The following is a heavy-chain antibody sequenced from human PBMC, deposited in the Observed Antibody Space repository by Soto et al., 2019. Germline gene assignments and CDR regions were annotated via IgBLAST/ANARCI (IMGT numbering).Heavy chain of an antibody. CDR3: ARKGYIGNFGLDV. V-gene: IGHV1-18*01. CDR2: ISISKGKT. CDR1: GYTFRNYD. Sequence: QVQLVQSGAEVKRPEASVKVSCKASGYTFRNYDVAWVRRAPGHGLEWMGWISISKGKTYYQERLQGRVTMTMDTGTTTAYMEVRSLRSDDTAVYYCARKGYIGNFGLDVWGQGTTVTVAS. J-gene: IGHJ6*02. D-gene: IGHD5-12*01.